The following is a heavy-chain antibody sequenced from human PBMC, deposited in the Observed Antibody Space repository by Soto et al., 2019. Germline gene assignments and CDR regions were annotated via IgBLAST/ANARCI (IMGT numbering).Heavy chain of an antibody. CDR3: ARMVGPYEDYHMEF. CDR1: GGSFSDYH. D-gene: IGHD3-10*01. Sequence: QVQLQQWGAGLLKPSETLSLTCAVYGGSFSDYHWTWIRQPPGQWLEWIGEINHGGGTNWNPSLKSRLNISVNTSNRPYSRKLSSVPAADTAVYNCARMVGPYEDYHMEFWYKGTTVIVAS. J-gene: IGHJ6*03. CDR2: INHGGGT. V-gene: IGHV4-34*01.